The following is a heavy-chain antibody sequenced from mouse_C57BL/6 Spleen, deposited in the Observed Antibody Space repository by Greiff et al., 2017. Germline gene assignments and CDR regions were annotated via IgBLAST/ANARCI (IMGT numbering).Heavy chain of an antibody. J-gene: IGHJ1*03. CDR2: IDPENGDT. D-gene: IGHD1-1*01. V-gene: IGHV14-4*01. CDR3: TTFTSPV. Sequence: VQLQESGAELVRPGASVKLSCTASGFNIKDDYMHWVKQRPEQGLEWIGWIDPENGDTEYASKFQGKATITADTSSNTAYLQLSSLTSEDTAVYYCTTFTSPVWGTGTTVTVSS. CDR1: GFNIKDDY.